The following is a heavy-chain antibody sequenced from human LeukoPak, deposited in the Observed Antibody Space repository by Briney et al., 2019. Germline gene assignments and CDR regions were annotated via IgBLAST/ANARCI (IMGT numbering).Heavy chain of an antibody. V-gene: IGHV3-23*01. CDR3: AKDPDYDILTGYYSSYYFGY. CDR2: ISGSGGST. CDR1: GFTFSSYA. Sequence: TGGSLRLSCAASGFTFSSYAMSWVRQAPGKGLEWVSAISGSGGSTYYADSVKGRFTISRDNSKNTLYLQMNSLRAEDTAVYYCAKDPDYDILTGYYSSYYFGYWGQGTLVTVSS. J-gene: IGHJ4*02. D-gene: IGHD3-9*01.